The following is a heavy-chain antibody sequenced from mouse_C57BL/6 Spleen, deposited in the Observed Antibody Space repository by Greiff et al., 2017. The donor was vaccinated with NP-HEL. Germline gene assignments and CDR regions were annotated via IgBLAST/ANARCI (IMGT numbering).Heavy chain of an antibody. Sequence: QVQLKQSGPGLVQPSQSLSITCTVSGFSLTSYGVHWVRPSPGKGLEWLGVIWSGGSTDYNAAFISRLSISKDNSKSQVFFKRNSLQAEDTAIYYCASHYGSSYESWYFDVWGTGTTVTVSS. CDR3: ASHYGSSYESWYFDV. D-gene: IGHD1-1*01. CDR1: GFSLTSYG. V-gene: IGHV2-2*01. J-gene: IGHJ1*03. CDR2: IWSGGST.